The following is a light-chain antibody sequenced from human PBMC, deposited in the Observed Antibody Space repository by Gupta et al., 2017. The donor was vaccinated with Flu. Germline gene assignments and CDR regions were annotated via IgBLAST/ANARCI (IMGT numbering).Light chain of an antibody. CDR2: CAS. V-gene: IGKV3-15*01. CDR1: QSVSSK. J-gene: IGKJ1*01. Sequence: EIVLTQCPPSLSVSQGERATLARRASQSVSSKLAWYQQKPGQAPRLLIYCASPRATGIPARFSGSGSGTEFTLTISSLQSEDFAVYYCQQDNNWPSTFGQGTKVEI. CDR3: QQDNNWPST.